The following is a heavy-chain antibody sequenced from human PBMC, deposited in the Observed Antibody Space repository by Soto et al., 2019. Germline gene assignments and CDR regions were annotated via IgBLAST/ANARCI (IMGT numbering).Heavy chain of an antibody. CDR3: ATRMTTAPY. CDR2: IYSDGGT. J-gene: IGHJ4*02. CDR1: GFTVSNNY. Sequence: PGGSLRLSCAASGFTVSNNYLSWVRQAPGKGLQWVSLIYSDGGTDYAESVKGRFTISRDNSKNTLYLQMNSLKAEDTAIYYCATRMTTAPYWGQGTLVTSPQ. D-gene: IGHD4-17*01. V-gene: IGHV3-66*01.